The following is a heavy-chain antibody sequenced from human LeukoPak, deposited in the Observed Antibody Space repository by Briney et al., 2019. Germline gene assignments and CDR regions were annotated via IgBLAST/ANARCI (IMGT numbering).Heavy chain of an antibody. J-gene: IGHJ5*02. Sequence: GRSLRLSCAASGFTFDDYAMHWVRQAPGKGLEGVSGISWNSGSIGYADSVKGQFTISRDNAKNSLYLQMNSLRAEDTALYYCVKDASSSWYGNWFDPWGQGTLVTVSS. V-gene: IGHV3-9*01. CDR2: ISWNSGSI. D-gene: IGHD6-13*01. CDR3: VKDASSSWYGNWFDP. CDR1: GFTFDDYA.